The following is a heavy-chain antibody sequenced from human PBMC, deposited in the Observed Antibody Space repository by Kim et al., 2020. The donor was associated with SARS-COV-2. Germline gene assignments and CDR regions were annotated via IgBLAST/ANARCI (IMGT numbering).Heavy chain of an antibody. CDR2: ISAYNGNT. J-gene: IGHJ4*02. V-gene: IGHV1-18*01. CDR1: GYTFTSYG. CDR3: ARGCDPPDYYGSGSYDY. D-gene: IGHD3-10*01. Sequence: ASVKVSCKASGYTFTSYGISWVRQAPGQGLEWMGWISAYNGNTNYAQKLQGRVTMTTDTSTSTAYMELRSLRSDDTAVYFCARGCDPPDYYGSGSYDYWGQGTLVTVS.